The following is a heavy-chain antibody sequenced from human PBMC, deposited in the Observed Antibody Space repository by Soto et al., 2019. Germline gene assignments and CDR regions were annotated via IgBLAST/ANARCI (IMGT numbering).Heavy chain of an antibody. CDR3: ARESSVTTGFDS. Sequence: PSETLSLTCAVSGGSISSGDYYWSWIRQPPGRGLEWIGYIHYSGGTYYNPSLKSRFIISVDTSKNHFSLNLSSVTAADTAVYYCARESSVTTGFDSWGQGTLVTVSS. CDR1: GGSISSGDYY. J-gene: IGHJ4*02. V-gene: IGHV4-30-4*01. D-gene: IGHD4-4*01. CDR2: IHYSGGT.